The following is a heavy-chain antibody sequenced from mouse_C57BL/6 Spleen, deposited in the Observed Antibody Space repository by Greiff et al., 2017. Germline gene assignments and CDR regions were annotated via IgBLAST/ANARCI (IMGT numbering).Heavy chain of an antibody. CDR1: GYSITSGYY. J-gene: IGHJ2*01. CDR2: ISYDGSN. Sequence: ESGPGLVKPSQSLSLTCSVTGYSITSGYYWNWIRQFPGNKLEWMGYISYDGSNNYNPSLKNRISITRDTSKNQFFLKLNSVTTEDTATYYCARDAYDGLDYWGQGTTLTVSS. V-gene: IGHV3-6*01. CDR3: ARDAYDGLDY. D-gene: IGHD2-3*01.